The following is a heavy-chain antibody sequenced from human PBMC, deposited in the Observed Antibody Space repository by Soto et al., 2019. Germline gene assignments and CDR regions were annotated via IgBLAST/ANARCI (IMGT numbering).Heavy chain of an antibody. D-gene: IGHD1-26*01. V-gene: IGHV3-48*01. J-gene: IGHJ4*02. CDR1: GFTFSTHS. Sequence: EVQLVESGGGLVQPGGSLRLSCAASGFTFSTHSMNWVRQAPGKGLEWISYITSSSITMYADSVKGRFTISRDNGKNSLYRQMNSLRAEDTAVYFCVGEVGFQLIYWGQGTLVTVSS. CDR3: VGEVGFQLIY. CDR2: ITSSSIT.